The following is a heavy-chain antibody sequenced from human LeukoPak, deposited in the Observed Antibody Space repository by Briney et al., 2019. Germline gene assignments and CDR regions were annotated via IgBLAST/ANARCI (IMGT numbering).Heavy chain of an antibody. V-gene: IGHV3-7*01. Sequence: PGGSRRLSCVASGFTFGRYLMSWVRPAPGKWMAWVDNIKQDGSEKYYVDSVKDRFTISRDNAKNSLYLQMNSLRAEDAAVYYCARASSSGYRGADFWGQGTLVTVSS. D-gene: IGHD3-22*01. CDR1: GFTFGRYL. J-gene: IGHJ4*02. CDR2: IKQDGSEK. CDR3: ARASSSGYRGADF.